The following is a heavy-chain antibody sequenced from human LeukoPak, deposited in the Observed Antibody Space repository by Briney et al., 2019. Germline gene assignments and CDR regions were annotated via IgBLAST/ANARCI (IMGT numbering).Heavy chain of an antibody. J-gene: IGHJ6*03. V-gene: IGHV3-11*01. Sequence: PGGSLRLSCAASGFTFSDYSMNWIRQSPGKGLEWVSYISGGGSSPYYADSVKGRFTISRDNAKNSLYLQMNSLRAEDTAVYYCARNVSAPGPSYIDVWGKGTTVTVSS. CDR3: ARNVSAPGPSYIDV. CDR1: GFTFSDYS. CDR2: ISGGGSSP. D-gene: IGHD6-19*01.